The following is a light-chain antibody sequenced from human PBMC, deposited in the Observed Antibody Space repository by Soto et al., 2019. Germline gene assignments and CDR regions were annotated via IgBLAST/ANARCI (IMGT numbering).Light chain of an antibody. Sequence: QSVLTQPPSASGSPGQSVTISCTGTSTDVGAYNFVSWYQQHPGKAPKLMIYEVSNRPSGVSNRFSGSKSGNTASLTISGLQAEDEADYYCSSYTSSSTLFGTGTKVTVL. V-gene: IGLV2-14*01. CDR3: SSYTSSSTL. CDR1: STDVGAYNF. J-gene: IGLJ1*01. CDR2: EVS.